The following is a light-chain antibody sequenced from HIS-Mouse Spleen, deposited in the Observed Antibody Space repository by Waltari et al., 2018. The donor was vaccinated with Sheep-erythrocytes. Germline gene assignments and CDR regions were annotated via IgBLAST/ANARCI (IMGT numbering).Light chain of an antibody. CDR2: EVS. CDR1: SSDVGGYNY. J-gene: IGLJ3*02. Sequence: QSALTQPPSASGSPGQSVTISCTGTSSDVGGYNYVSWYQQHPGKAPKLIIYEVSKRPSGVPDRFAGAKAGNTASLTVSGRQAEDEADYYCSSYAGSNNWVFGGGTKLTVL. CDR3: SSYAGSNNWV. V-gene: IGLV2-8*01.